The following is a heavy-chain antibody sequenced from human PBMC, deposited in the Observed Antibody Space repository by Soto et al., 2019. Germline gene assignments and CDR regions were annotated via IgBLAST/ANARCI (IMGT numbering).Heavy chain of an antibody. Sequence: QITVKESGLTLVKPTETLTLTCTFSGFSLSSIGMGVGWIRQPPGKALEWLALIYWDDDKRYSPSLSSWLTITKDPSKNEVDLTMTNMDPVDTATYYCARLTRGVYDSGRLWEKFDYWGQGTLVTVSS. CDR3: ARLTRGVYDSGRLWEKFDY. J-gene: IGHJ4*02. D-gene: IGHD5-12*01. CDR2: IYWDDDK. CDR1: GFSLSSIGMG. V-gene: IGHV2-5*02.